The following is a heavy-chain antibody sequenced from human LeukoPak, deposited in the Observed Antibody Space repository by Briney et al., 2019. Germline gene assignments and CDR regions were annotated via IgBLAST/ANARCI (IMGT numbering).Heavy chain of an antibody. CDR3: ARDARYSSTNYYYYYMDV. CDR1: GGTFSSYA. CDR2: IIPIFGTA. V-gene: IGHV1-69*05. J-gene: IGHJ6*03. Sequence: SVKVSCKASGGTFSSYAISWVRQAPGQGLEWMGGIIPIFGTANYAQKFQGRVTITTDESTSTAYMELSSLRSEDTAVYYCARDARYSSTNYYYYYMDVWGKGTTVTVS. D-gene: IGHD6-13*01.